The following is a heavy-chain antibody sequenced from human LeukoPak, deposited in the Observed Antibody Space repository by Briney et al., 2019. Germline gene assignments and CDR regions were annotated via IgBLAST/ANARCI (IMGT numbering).Heavy chain of an antibody. V-gene: IGHV1-2*02. J-gene: IGHJ4*02. Sequence: ASVKVSCKASGYIFTGYYMHWVRQAPGQGLEWVGWLSPNSGGTNYAQKFQGRVTMSRDTSISTAFMELSRLRSDDTAVYYCARAYDYGSGSLVDYWRQGTLVTVSS. CDR1: GYIFTGYY. CDR2: LSPNSGGT. D-gene: IGHD3-10*01. CDR3: ARAYDYGSGSLVDY.